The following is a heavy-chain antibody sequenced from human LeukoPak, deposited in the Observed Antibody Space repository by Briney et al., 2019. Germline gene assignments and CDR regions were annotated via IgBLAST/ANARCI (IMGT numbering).Heavy chain of an antibody. CDR3: ARVLRYFDWLPTYYYYGMDV. D-gene: IGHD3-9*01. Sequence: SETLSLTCAVYGGSFSGYYWSWIRQPPGKGLEWIGYIYYSGSTNYNPSLKSRVTISVDTSKNQFSLKLSSVTAADTAVYYCARVLRYFDWLPTYYYYGMDVWGQGTTVTVSS. V-gene: IGHV4-59*01. CDR2: IYYSGST. J-gene: IGHJ6*02. CDR1: GGSFSGYY.